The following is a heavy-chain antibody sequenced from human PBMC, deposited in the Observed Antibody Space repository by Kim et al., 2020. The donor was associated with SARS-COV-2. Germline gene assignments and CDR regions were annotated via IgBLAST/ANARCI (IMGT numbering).Heavy chain of an antibody. V-gene: IGHV1-2*02. Sequence: ASVKVSCKASGYTFTAYFIHWVRQAPEQGLEWMGWLNPKSGDTTYAQKFEGRVIMTSDTSITTAYMEVSGLRYDDTAVYYCARSVASSPHDHWGQGTLVT. CDR2: LNPKSGDT. CDR1: GYTFTAYF. D-gene: IGHD6-19*01. J-gene: IGHJ5*02. CDR3: ARSVASSPHDH.